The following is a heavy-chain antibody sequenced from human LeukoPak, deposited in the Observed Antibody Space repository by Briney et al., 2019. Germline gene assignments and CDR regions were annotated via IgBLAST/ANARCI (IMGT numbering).Heavy chain of an antibody. Sequence: ASVKVSCKASGYTFTDYYIHWVRQAPGQGLEWMGWSNPISGATYYAQKLQGRVTMTTDTSTSTAYMELRSLRSDDTAVYYCARERSSSSGWYPSYYYYMDVWGKGTTVTVSS. CDR1: GYTFTDYY. CDR2: SNPISGAT. CDR3: ARERSSSSGWYPSYYYYMDV. V-gene: IGHV1-2*02. D-gene: IGHD6-19*01. J-gene: IGHJ6*03.